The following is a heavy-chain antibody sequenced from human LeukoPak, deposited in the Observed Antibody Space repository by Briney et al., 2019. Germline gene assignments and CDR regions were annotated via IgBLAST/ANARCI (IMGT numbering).Heavy chain of an antibody. CDR1: GGSISSYY. J-gene: IGHJ4*02. V-gene: IGHV4-59*01. Sequence: PSETLSLTCTVSGGSISSYYWSWIRQPPGKGLEWLGYIYYSGSTNYNSSLKSRVTILVDMSKNQFSLKLSSVTAADTTVYYCARVTGYMTEDYFDSWGQGTLVTVSS. CDR2: IYYSGST. D-gene: IGHD6-13*01. CDR3: ARVTGYMTEDYFDS.